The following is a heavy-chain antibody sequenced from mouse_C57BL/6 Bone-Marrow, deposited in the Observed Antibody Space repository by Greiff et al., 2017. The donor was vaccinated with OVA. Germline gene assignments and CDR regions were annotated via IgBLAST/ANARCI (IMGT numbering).Heavy chain of an antibody. V-gene: IGHV1-15*01. J-gene: IGHJ4*01. CDR2: IDPETGGT. CDR1: GYTFTDYE. D-gene: IGHD1-1*01. CDR3: TRSGVYGSSYYYAMDY. Sequence: QVQLQQSGAELVRPGASVMLSCKASGYTFTDYEMHWVKQTPVHGLEWIGAIDPETGGTAYNQKFKGKAILTADKSSSTAYMELRSLTSEDSAVYYCTRSGVYGSSYYYAMDYWGQGTSVTVSS.